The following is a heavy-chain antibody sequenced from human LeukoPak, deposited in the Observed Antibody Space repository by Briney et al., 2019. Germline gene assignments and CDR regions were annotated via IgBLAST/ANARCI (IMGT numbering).Heavy chain of an antibody. V-gene: IGHV4-30-4*01. Sequence: SETLSLTCTVSGGSINSGDYYWSWIRQPPGKGLEWIGYLYYSGSTYYNPSLKSRVTISLHTSMNQFSLRLTSVTAADTAVYYCARDKNYGSGSEAGYWGQGTLVTVSS. D-gene: IGHD3-10*01. CDR3: ARDKNYGSGSEAGY. CDR2: LYYSGST. CDR1: GGSINSGDYY. J-gene: IGHJ4*02.